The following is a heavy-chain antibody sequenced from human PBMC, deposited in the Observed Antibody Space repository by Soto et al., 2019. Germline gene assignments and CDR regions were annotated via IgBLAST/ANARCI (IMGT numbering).Heavy chain of an antibody. Sequence: SVKVSCKAYGVTFSSYAISWVRQAPGQGLEWMGGIIPIFGTANYAQKFQGRVTITADKSTSTAYMELSSLRSEDTAVYYCARDQTKYYYYYGMDVWGQGTTVTVSS. CDR1: GVTFSSYA. CDR2: IIPIFGTA. CDR3: ARDQTKYYYYYGMDV. J-gene: IGHJ6*02. V-gene: IGHV1-69*06.